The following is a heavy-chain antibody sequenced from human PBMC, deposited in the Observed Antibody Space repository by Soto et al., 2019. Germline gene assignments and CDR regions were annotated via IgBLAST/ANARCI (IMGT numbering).Heavy chain of an antibody. Sequence: QVQLVESGGGVLQPGRSLRPSCAASGFTRSSYAIHLVRQAPGKGLEWVSVISADGSNKHYADSVKGRLTGSRDNSKNTVYLQMNSLRAEDTAVYYCVRSPDSSGWYDFDYWGQGTLVTVSS. CDR2: ISADGSNK. CDR1: GFTRSSYA. CDR3: VRSPDSSGWYDFDY. D-gene: IGHD6-19*01. J-gene: IGHJ4*02. V-gene: IGHV3-30-3*01.